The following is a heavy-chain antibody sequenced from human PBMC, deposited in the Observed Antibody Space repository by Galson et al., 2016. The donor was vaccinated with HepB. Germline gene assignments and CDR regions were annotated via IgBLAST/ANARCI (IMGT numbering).Heavy chain of an antibody. CDR2: FDPEDGET. CDR3: ATVFPSYYDSSGYRDAFDI. D-gene: IGHD3-22*01. CDR1: GYTLTELS. Sequence: SVKVSCKVSGYTLTELSMHWVRQAPGKGLEWMGGFDPEDGETIYAQKFQGRVTMTEDTSTDTAYMELSSLRSEDTAVYYCATVFPSYYDSSGYRDAFDIWGQGTMVTVSS. V-gene: IGHV1-24*01. J-gene: IGHJ3*02.